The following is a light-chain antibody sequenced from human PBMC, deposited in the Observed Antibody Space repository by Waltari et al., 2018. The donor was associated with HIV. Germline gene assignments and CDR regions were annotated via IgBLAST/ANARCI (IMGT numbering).Light chain of an antibody. CDR2: KDS. V-gene: IGLV3-27*01. CDR1: VLAKSY. Sequence: SYELTQPSSMSVSPGQTARITCSGDVLAKSYARWFQQKPGQAPVLGIYKDSERPSGIPERFSGSSSGTTVTLTISGAQVDDEADYYCYSVADNMGVFGGGTKLTVL. CDR3: YSVADNMGV. J-gene: IGLJ3*02.